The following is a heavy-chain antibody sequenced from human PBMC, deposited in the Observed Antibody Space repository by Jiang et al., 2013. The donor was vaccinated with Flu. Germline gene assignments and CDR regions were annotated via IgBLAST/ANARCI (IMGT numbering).Heavy chain of an antibody. J-gene: IGHJ4*02. V-gene: IGHV4-39*01. D-gene: IGHD1-26*01. CDR1: GGSISSSTFF. Sequence: PGLVKPSETLSLTCTVSGGSISSSTFFWGWIRQSPGKGLEWIGSFYYSGSSYYTPSLKSRVSISVETSKNQFSLKLTSVTAADTAVYYCARHFQWEVVGIDYWGQGTLVTVSS. CDR3: ARHFQWEVVGIDY. CDR2: FYYSGSS.